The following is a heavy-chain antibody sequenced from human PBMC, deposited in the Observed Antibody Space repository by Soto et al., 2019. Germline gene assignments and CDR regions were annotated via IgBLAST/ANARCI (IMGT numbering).Heavy chain of an antibody. Sequence: QITLKESGPTLVKPTQTLTLTCTFSGFSLSTSGVGVGWIRQPPGKALEWLALIYWDDDKRYSPSLKSRLTNTKDTSKHQVVLTMTHMDPVDTATYYCAPLPDSSGYFVEFQHWGQGTLVTVSS. CDR3: APLPDSSGYFVEFQH. J-gene: IGHJ1*01. CDR1: GFSLSTSGVG. V-gene: IGHV2-5*02. D-gene: IGHD3-22*01. CDR2: IYWDDDK.